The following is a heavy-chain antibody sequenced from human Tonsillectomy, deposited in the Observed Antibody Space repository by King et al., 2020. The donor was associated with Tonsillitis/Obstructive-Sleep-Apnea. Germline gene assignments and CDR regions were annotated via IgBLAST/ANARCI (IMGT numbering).Heavy chain of an antibody. V-gene: IGHV3-20*04. D-gene: IGHD3-10*01. CDR3: AGEGSTMVQGVYYYYYYMDV. Sequence: VQLVESGGGVVRPGGSLRLSCAASGFTFDDYGMSWVRQAPGKGLEWVSGINWNGGSTVYADSVKGRFTISRDNAKNSLYLQMNSLRAEDTALYYCAGEGSTMVQGVYYYYYYMDVWGKGTTVTVSS. CDR2: INWNGGST. J-gene: IGHJ6*03. CDR1: GFTFDDYG.